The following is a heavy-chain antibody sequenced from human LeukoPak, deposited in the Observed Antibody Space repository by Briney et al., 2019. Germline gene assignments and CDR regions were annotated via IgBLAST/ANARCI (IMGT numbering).Heavy chain of an antibody. CDR1: GGSISSGGYS. CDR3: ARGLYGSGSLDAFDI. V-gene: IGHV4-30-2*01. D-gene: IGHD3-10*01. Sequence: SETLSLTCTVSGGSISSGGYSWSWIRQPPGKGLEWIGYIYHSGSTYYNPSLKSRVTISVDRSKNQFSLKLSSVTAADTAVYYCARGLYGSGSLDAFDIWGQGTMVTVSS. CDR2: IYHSGST. J-gene: IGHJ3*02.